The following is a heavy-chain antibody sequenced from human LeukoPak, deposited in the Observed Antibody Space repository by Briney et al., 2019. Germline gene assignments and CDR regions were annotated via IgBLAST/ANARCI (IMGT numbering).Heavy chain of an antibody. CDR1: GGSISSDY. CDR2: IYTSGNS. CDR3: VYDSSGYLT. J-gene: IGHJ5*02. V-gene: IGHV4-4*07. D-gene: IGHD3-22*01. Sequence: SGTLSLTCTVSGGSISSDYWSWIRQPAGKGLGWIGRIYTSGNSNYNPSLKSRVTMSVDTSKNQFSLKLSSVTAADTAVYYCVYDSSGYLTWGQGTLVTVSS.